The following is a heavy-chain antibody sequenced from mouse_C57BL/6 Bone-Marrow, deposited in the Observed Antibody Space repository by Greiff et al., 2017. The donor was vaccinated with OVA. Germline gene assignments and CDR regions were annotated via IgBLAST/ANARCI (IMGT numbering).Heavy chain of an antibody. CDR3: ARPGDYDGFAY. D-gene: IGHD2-4*01. CDR1: GYTFTSYW. Sequence: QVQLQQPGAELVKPGASVKLSCKASGYTFTSYWMQWVKQRPGQGLEWIGEIDPSDSYTNYNQKFKGKATLTGDTSSSTAYMQLSSLTSEDSAVYYCARPGDYDGFAYWGQGTLVTVSA. J-gene: IGHJ3*01. V-gene: IGHV1-50*01. CDR2: IDPSDSYT.